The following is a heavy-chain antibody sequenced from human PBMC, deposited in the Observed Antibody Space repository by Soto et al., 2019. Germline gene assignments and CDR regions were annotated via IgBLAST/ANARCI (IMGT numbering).Heavy chain of an antibody. CDR1: GGTFSTYA. J-gene: IGHJ3*02. CDR3: AREIFGVIISGGRDAFDI. V-gene: IGHV1-69*13. Sequence: SVKVSCKASGGTFSTYAMSWVRQAPGQGLEWMGGIIPIFGTAKYAQKFQGRVTITADESTSTAYMELSSLRSEDTAVYYCAREIFGVIISGGRDAFDIWGQGTMVTVSS. CDR2: IIPIFGTA. D-gene: IGHD3-3*01.